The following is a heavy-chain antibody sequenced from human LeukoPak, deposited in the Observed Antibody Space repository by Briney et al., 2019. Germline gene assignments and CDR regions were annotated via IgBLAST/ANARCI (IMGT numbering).Heavy chain of an antibody. CDR2: IYYSGST. CDR3: ARVLEYCSSASCYPYFDY. CDR1: GGSISSSSYS. Sequence: SETLSLTCTVFGGSISSSSYSWGWIRQPPGKGLEWIGSIYYSGSTYYNPSLKSRVTISVDTSKNQFSLKLSSVTAADTAVYYCARVLEYCSSASCYPYFDYWGQGTLVTVSS. D-gene: IGHD2-2*01. V-gene: IGHV4-39*07. J-gene: IGHJ4*02.